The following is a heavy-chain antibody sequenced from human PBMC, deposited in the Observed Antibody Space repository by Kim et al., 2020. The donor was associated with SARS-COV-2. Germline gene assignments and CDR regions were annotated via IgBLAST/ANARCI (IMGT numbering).Heavy chain of an antibody. Sequence: GGSLRLSCAASGFTFSSYSMNWVRQAPGKGLEWVSSISSSSSYIYYADSVKGRFTISRDNAKNSLYLQMNSLRAEDTAVYYCAREGYRFGELLPFDYWGQGTLVTVSS. J-gene: IGHJ4*02. D-gene: IGHD3-10*01. CDR1: GFTFSSYS. CDR3: AREGYRFGELLPFDY. CDR2: ISSSSSYI. V-gene: IGHV3-21*01.